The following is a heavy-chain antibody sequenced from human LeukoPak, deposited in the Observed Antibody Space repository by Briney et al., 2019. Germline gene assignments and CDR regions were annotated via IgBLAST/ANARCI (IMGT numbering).Heavy chain of an antibody. Sequence: GGSLRLSCAASGFTFSSYAMRWVRQAPGKGLEWVSAISGSGGSTYYADSVKGRFTISRDNSKNTLYLQMNSLRAEDTAVYYCAKSGHSSSHHDAFDIWGQGTMVTVSS. D-gene: IGHD6-6*01. V-gene: IGHV3-23*01. CDR1: GFTFSSYA. CDR2: ISGSGGST. CDR3: AKSGHSSSHHDAFDI. J-gene: IGHJ3*02.